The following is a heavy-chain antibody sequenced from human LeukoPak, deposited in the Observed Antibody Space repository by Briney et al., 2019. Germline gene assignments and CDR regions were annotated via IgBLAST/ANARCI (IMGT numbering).Heavy chain of an antibody. CDR1: GGSFSGYY. J-gene: IGHJ5*02. CDR3: ASFSDCSSASCYHGTNWFDP. V-gene: IGHV4-34*01. D-gene: IGHD2-2*01. Sequence: SETLSLTCAVYGGSFSGYYWSWIRQPPGKGLEWIGEVNHSGSTNYNPSLKSRVTISVDTSKNQFSLNLNSVTAADTAMYYCASFSDCSSASCYHGTNWFDPWGQGTLVTASS. CDR2: VNHSGST.